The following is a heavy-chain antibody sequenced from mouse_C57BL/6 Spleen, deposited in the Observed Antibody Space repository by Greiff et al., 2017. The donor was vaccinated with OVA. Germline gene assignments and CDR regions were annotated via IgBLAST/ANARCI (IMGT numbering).Heavy chain of an antibody. CDR2: INYDGSST. V-gene: IGHV5-16*01. CDR1: GFTFSDYY. Sequence: EVQVVESEGGLVQPGSSMKLSCTASGFTFSDYYMAWVRQVPEKGLEWVANINYDGSSTYYLDSLKSRFIISRDNAKNILYLQMSSLKSEDTATYYCARITTVVEFYAMDYWGQGTSVTVSS. J-gene: IGHJ4*01. CDR3: ARITTVVEFYAMDY. D-gene: IGHD1-1*01.